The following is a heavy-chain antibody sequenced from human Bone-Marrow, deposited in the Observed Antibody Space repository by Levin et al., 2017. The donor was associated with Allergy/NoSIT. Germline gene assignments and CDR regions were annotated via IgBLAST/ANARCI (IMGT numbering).Heavy chain of an antibody. J-gene: IGHJ4*02. Sequence: LSLTCAASGFTFSSFNMNWVRQAPGKGLEWVSYISSSSNSIYYAHSVKGRFTISRDNAKNSLYLQMNTLRAEDTAVYYCAREYCSSTSCVSDYWGQGTLVTVSS. D-gene: IGHD2-2*01. CDR3: AREYCSSTSCVSDY. CDR2: ISSSSNSI. CDR1: GFTFSSFN. V-gene: IGHV3-48*01.